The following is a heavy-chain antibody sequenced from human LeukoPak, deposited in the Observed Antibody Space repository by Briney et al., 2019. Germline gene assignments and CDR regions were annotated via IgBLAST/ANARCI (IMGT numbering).Heavy chain of an antibody. CDR2: INPNSGGT. CDR3: ANSVSSSWAIIDY. J-gene: IGHJ4*02. D-gene: IGHD6-13*01. Sequence: ASVKVSCKAAGYTFSGYYMHWVRQAPGQGLEWMGWINPNSGGTNYAQKFQGRVTMTRDTSISTAYMELSRLTSDDTAVYYCANSVSSSWAIIDYWGQGTLVIVSS. V-gene: IGHV1-2*02. CDR1: GYTFSGYY.